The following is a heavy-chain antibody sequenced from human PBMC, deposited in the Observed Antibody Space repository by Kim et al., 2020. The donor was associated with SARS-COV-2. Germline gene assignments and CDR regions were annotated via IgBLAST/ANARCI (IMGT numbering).Heavy chain of an antibody. J-gene: IGHJ4*02. Sequence: GRSLKISCKGSGYSFTSYWISWVRQMPGKGLEWMGRIDPSDSYTNYSPSFQGHVTISADKAISTVYLQWSSLKASDTAMYYCARQEINCSGGSCYFEFDYWGQGTLVTFSS. CDR3: ARQEINCSGGSCYFEFDY. D-gene: IGHD2-15*01. CDR2: IDPSDSYT. V-gene: IGHV5-10-1*01. CDR1: GYSFTSYW.